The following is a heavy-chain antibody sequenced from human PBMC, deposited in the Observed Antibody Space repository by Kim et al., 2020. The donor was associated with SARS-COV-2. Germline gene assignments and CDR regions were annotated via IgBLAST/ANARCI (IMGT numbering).Heavy chain of an antibody. CDR3: ARDNSSFRYYFDS. CDR1: GFSVSDNY. J-gene: IGHJ4*02. V-gene: IGHV3-53*01. Sequence: GGSLRLSCAASGFSVSDNYMNWVRQAPGKGLEWVSGIYRAGATYYADSVKGRFTISRDISQNTLYLQMNNLRADDTAVYYCARDNSSFRYYFDSWGQGILVTVSS. D-gene: IGHD6-6*01. CDR2: IYRAGAT.